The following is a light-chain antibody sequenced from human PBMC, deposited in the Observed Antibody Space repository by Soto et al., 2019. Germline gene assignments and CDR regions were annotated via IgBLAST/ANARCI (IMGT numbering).Light chain of an antibody. CDR1: QSVSSSF. V-gene: IGKV3-20*01. CDR2: GVS. Sequence: EIVLTQSPGTLSLSPGERATLSCRASQSVSSSFLSWYQQKPGQAPRLLIYGVSSRATGIPDRFSGSGSGTDFTLTISRLEPEDFAVYYCQQYVTSPLTFGGGTKWIS. J-gene: IGKJ4*01. CDR3: QQYVTSPLT.